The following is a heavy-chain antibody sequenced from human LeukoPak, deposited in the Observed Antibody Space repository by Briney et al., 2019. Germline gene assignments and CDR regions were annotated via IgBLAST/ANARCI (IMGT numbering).Heavy chain of an antibody. J-gene: IGHJ4*02. CDR3: AREAAAAVDY. V-gene: IGHV3-21*01. CDR2: ISSSSSYI. CDR1: GFTFSSYS. Sequence: GSLRLSCAASGFTFSSYSMNWVRQAPGKGLEWVSSISSSSSYIYYADSVKGRFTISRDNAKNSLYLQMNSLRAEDAAVYYCAREAAAAVDYWGQGTLVTVSS. D-gene: IGHD6-13*01.